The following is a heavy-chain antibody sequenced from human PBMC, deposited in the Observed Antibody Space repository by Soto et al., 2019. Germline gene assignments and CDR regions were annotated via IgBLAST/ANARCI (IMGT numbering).Heavy chain of an antibody. J-gene: IGHJ4*02. CDR3: ARARWGRFDY. V-gene: IGHV4-31*03. Sequence: PSETRSLTCTVSGGSISSGCYYWSWIRQHPGKGLEWIGYIYYSGSTYYNPSLKSRVTISVDTSKNQFSLKLSSVTAADTAVYYCARARWGRFDYWGQGTLVTVSS. CDR2: IYYSGST. CDR1: GGSISSGCYY. D-gene: IGHD1-26*01.